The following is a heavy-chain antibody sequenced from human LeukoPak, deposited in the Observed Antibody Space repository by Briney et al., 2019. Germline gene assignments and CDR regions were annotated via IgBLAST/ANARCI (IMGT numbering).Heavy chain of an antibody. D-gene: IGHD1-26*01. CDR3: ARDEPNLYSGSLG. CDR1: GFTFSSYG. CDR2: IKQDGSEK. J-gene: IGHJ4*02. V-gene: IGHV3-7*04. Sequence: TGGSLRLSCAASGFTFSSYGMSWVRQAPGKGLEWVANIKQDGSEKYYVDSVKGRFTISRDNAKNSLYLQMNSLRAEDTAVYYCARDEPNLYSGSLGWGQGTLVTVSS.